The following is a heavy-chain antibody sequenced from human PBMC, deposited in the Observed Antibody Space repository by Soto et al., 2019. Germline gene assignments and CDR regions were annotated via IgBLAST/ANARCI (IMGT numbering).Heavy chain of an antibody. J-gene: IGHJ2*01. V-gene: IGHV4-34*01. CDR3: AREVPSRYFDL. Sequence: PSEILSLTCAVCGGSFSDYYWSWVRQPPGKGLEWIGEINHSGSTNYNPSLKSRVTISVDTSKNQFSLKLNSVTAADTAVYYCAREVPSRYFDLWGRGTRVTVSS. D-gene: IGHD1-1*01. CDR1: GGSFSDYY. CDR2: INHSGST.